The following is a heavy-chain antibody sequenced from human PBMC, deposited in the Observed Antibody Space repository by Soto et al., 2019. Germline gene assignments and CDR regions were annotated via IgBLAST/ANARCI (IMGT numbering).Heavy chain of an antibody. CDR2: ISYDGSNK. V-gene: IGHV3-30*04. J-gene: IGHJ6*02. CDR3: ARDRTVAGTYYYYYGMDV. D-gene: IGHD6-19*01. Sequence: GESLKISCAASGFTFSSYAMHWVRQAPGKGLEWVAVISYDGSNKYYADSVKGRFTISRDNSKNTLYLQMNSLRAEDTAVYYCARDRTVAGTYYYYYGMDVWGQGTTVTVSS. CDR1: GFTFSSYA.